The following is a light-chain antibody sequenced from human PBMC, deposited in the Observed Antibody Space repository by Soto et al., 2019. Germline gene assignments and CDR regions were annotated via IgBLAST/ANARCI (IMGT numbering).Light chain of an antibody. V-gene: IGKV1-5*01. CDR1: QSISRW. CDR2: DAS. J-gene: IGKJ1*01. Sequence: IQLTQSPSTLSASLGDTVTMTCRASQSISRWLSLYQQKAGKATKLLIYDASTLQTGVASRFSGSMSGTEFTLTITGLQPDDSATYYCKQYNSYWTFGPGTKVDIK. CDR3: KQYNSYWT.